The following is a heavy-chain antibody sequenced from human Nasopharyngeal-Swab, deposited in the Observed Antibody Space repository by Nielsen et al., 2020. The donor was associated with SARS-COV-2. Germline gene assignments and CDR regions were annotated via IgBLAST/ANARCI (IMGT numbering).Heavy chain of an antibody. CDR1: GFTFDDYA. CDR2: ISWNSGSI. Sequence: SLKISCAASGFTFDDYAMHWVRQAPGKGLEWVSGISWNSGSIGYADSVKGRFTISRDNAKNSLYLQMNSLRAEDTALYYCTKATSLYYYDSSGYRPWYCDYWGQGTLVTVSS. CDR3: TKATSLYYYDSSGYRPWYCDY. D-gene: IGHD3-22*01. J-gene: IGHJ4*02. V-gene: IGHV3-9*01.